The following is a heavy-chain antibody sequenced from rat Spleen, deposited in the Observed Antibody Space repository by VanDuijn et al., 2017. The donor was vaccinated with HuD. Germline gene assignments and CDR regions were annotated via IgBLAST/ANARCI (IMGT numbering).Heavy chain of an antibody. J-gene: IGHJ2*01. Sequence: QVQLQQSGAELAKPGSSVKISCKASGYTFTSYYISWIKQTTGQGLEYIGYINTGSGGTNYNEKFKGKATLTVDKSSSTAFMKLSSLTPDDSAVYYCARHGIRVFGLGYFDYWGQGVMVTVSS. V-gene: IGHV1-43*01. CDR1: GYTFTSYY. D-gene: IGHD4-3*01. CDR2: INTGSGGT. CDR3: ARHGIRVFGLGYFDY.